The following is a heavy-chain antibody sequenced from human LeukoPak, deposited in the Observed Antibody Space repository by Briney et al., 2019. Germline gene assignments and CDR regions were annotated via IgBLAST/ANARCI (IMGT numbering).Heavy chain of an antibody. CDR3: ARVDLLNGYYFFDY. J-gene: IGHJ4*02. Sequence: ASVKVSCKASGYTFTGYYTHWVRQAPGQGLEWVGWIRPNNGNTNYAQKFQGRVIMTTDTSTSTAYMELRSLRSDETAVYYCARVDLLNGYYFFDYWGQGTLVTVSS. V-gene: IGHV1-18*04. CDR1: GYTFTGYY. CDR2: IRPNNGNT. D-gene: IGHD3-9*01.